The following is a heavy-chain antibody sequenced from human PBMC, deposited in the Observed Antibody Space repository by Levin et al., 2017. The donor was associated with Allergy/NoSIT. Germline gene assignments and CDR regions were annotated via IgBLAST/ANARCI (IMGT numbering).Heavy chain of an antibody. CDR1: GFSLNTYA. CDR2: ISYDGSHK. Sequence: GGSLRLSCKASGFSLNTYAMHWVRQAPGKGLEWVTIISYDGSHKYYADSVRGRFSISRDDPNNMLYLQMDSLGAEDTAVYYCAKAEHGYTVGAYGMDDWGQGTTVTVSS. D-gene: IGHD1-1*01. CDR3: AKAEHGYTVGAYGMDD. V-gene: IGHV3-30*18. J-gene: IGHJ6*02.